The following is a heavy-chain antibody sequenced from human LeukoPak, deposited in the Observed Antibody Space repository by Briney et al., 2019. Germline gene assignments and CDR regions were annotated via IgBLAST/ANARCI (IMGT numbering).Heavy chain of an antibody. D-gene: IGHD6-13*01. CDR1: GGSISSSSYY. J-gene: IGHJ5*02. V-gene: IGHV4-61*05. Sequence: PSETLSLTCTVSGGSISSSSYYWGWVRQPPGKGLEWIGYIYYSGSTNYYPSLKSRVTISVDTSKNQFSLKLSSVTAADTAVYYCARSGYSSPVGRFDPWGQGTLVTVSS. CDR2: IYYSGST. CDR3: ARSGYSSPVGRFDP.